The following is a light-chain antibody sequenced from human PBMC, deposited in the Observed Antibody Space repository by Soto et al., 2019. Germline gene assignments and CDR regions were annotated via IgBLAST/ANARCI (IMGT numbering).Light chain of an antibody. CDR3: QQYNTWLWT. CDR1: QSVNAN. V-gene: IGKV3-15*01. Sequence: EVVMTQSPATLSVSPGERATLSCRASQSVNANLAWYQQKPGQAPRLLIHGASNRATGIPARFSGSGFGTEFIXXIXSXXPEDFAVYYCQQYNTWLWTFGQGTKVEI. CDR2: GAS. J-gene: IGKJ1*01.